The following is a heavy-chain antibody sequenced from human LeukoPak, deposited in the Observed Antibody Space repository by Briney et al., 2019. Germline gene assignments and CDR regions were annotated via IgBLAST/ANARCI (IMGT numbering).Heavy chain of an antibody. D-gene: IGHD5-18*01. CDR1: GFTFSSYW. V-gene: IGHV3-7*01. Sequence: GGSLRLSCAASGFTFSSYWMSWVRQAPGKGLEWVANIKQDGSEKYYVDSVKGRFTISRDNAKNSLYLQMNGLRAEDTAVYYCARGSGNTAMVYSDYWGQGTLVTVSS. J-gene: IGHJ4*02. CDR3: ARGSGNTAMVYSDY. CDR2: IKQDGSEK.